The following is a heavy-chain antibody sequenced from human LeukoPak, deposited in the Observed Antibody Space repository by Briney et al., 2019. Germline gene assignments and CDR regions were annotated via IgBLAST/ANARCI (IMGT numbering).Heavy chain of an antibody. CDR1: GGTFSSYA. V-gene: IGHV1-69*05. J-gene: IGHJ5*02. CDR2: IIPIFGTA. D-gene: IGHD2-8*01. CDR3: ASGYCTNGVCTFDP. Sequence: GASVKVSCKASGGTFSSYAISWVRQAPGQGLEWMGGIIPIFGTANYAQKFQGRVTITTDESTSTAYMELSSLRSEDTAVYYCASGYCTNGVCTFDPWGQGTLVTVSS.